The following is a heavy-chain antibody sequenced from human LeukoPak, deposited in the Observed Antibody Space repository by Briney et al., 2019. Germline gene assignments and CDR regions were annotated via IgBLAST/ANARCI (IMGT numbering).Heavy chain of an antibody. Sequence: ASVKVSCKASGYTSTIYGISWARQAPGQGLEWMGCISAYNGNTNYAQKLQGRVTTTTDTSTSTPYMELRSLRSGDTAVYYGEGDGSSSDCWGQGTLVTVSS. CDR2: ISAYNGNT. CDR3: EGDGSSSDC. CDR1: GYTSTIYG. D-gene: IGHD6-13*01. V-gene: IGHV1-18*01. J-gene: IGHJ4*02.